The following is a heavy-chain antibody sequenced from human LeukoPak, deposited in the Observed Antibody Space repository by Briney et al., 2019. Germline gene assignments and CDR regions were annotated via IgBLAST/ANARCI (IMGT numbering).Heavy chain of an antibody. CDR2: INHSGST. J-gene: IGHJ4*02. CDR3: ARAPSPWIQL. D-gene: IGHD5-18*01. CDR1: GGSFSGYY. Sequence: MTSEALSLTCAVYGGSFSGYYWSWIRQPPGKGLEWIGEINHSGSTNYNPSLKSRVTISVDTSKNQFSLKLSSVTAADTAVYYCARAPSPWIQLWGQGTLVTVSS. V-gene: IGHV4-34*01.